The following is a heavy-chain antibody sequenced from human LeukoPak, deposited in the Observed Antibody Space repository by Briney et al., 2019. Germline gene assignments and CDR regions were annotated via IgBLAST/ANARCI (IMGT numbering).Heavy chain of an antibody. D-gene: IGHD3-22*01. CDR1: GFTFSSYA. CDR2: ISGSGGST. J-gene: IGHJ6*02. CDR3: AKDRDYYDSSGYYRYYYYYYGMDV. V-gene: IGHV3-23*01. Sequence: GGSLRLSCAASGFTFSSYAMSWVRQAPGKGLERVSAISGSGGSTYYADSVKGRFTISRDNSKNTLYLQMDSLRAEDTAVYYCAKDRDYYDSSGYYRYYYYYYGMDVWGQGTTVTVSS.